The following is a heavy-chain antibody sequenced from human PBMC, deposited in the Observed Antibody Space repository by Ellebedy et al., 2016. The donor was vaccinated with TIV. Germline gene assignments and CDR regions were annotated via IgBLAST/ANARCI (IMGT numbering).Heavy chain of an antibody. Sequence: MPSETLSLTCTVSGGSISSYYWSWIRQPPGKGLECIGYTYYSGSTNYNPSLKSRVTISVDTSKYQLSLKLNSVTAADTAVYFCARDSDGDYTSFDLWGRGALVIVSS. CDR2: TYYSGST. D-gene: IGHD4-17*01. CDR3: ARDSDGDYTSFDL. CDR1: GGSISSYY. J-gene: IGHJ2*01. V-gene: IGHV4-59*12.